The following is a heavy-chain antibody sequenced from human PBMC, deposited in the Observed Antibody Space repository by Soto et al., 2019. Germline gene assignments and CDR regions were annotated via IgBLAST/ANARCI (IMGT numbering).Heavy chain of an antibody. Sequence: QLQLQESGPGLVKPSETLSLTCTVSGGSISSSSYYWGWIRQPPGKGLEWIGSIYYSGSTYYNPSLKSRVTISVDTSKNQFSLKLSSVTAADPAVYYCARFHYSSSWYFWGQGTLVTVSS. J-gene: IGHJ4*02. D-gene: IGHD6-13*01. CDR3: ARFHYSSSWYF. CDR1: GGSISSSSYY. CDR2: IYYSGST. V-gene: IGHV4-39*01.